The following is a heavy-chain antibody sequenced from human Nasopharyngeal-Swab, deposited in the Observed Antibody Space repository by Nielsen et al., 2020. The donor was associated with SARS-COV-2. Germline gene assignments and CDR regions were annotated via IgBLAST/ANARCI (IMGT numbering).Heavy chain of an antibody. V-gene: IGHV3-11*03. D-gene: IGHD1-1*01. CDR3: ATTRGLGPGGWFES. J-gene: IGHJ5*01. CDR2: ISNSGSST. Sequence: GGSLRLSCAASGFTFSDYYMSWIRQAPGKGLEWVSYISNSGSSTNYADSVRGRFTISRDNAKNSLYLQMSSLRAEDTAVYYCATTRGLGPGGWFESWGQGTLVTVSS. CDR1: GFTFSDYY.